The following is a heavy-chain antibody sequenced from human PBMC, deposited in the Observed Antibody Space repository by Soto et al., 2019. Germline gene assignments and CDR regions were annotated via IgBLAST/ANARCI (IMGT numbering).Heavy chain of an antibody. CDR3: TKAPRAGGDYV. Sequence: PGGSLRLSCVTSGFTFASYAMTWVRQAPGKGLEWLSGISGPGTTTYYADSVKGRFTISRDNSKNTVFLQMNSLRAEDTALYYCTKAPRAGGDYVWGQGTLVTVSS. V-gene: IGHV3-23*01. CDR2: ISGPGTTT. CDR1: GFTFASYA. J-gene: IGHJ4*01. D-gene: IGHD4-17*01.